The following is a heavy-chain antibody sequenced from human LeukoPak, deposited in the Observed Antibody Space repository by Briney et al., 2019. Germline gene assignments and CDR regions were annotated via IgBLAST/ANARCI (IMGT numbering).Heavy chain of an antibody. CDR1: GGSFSGYY. J-gene: IGHJ4*02. Sequence: NPSETLSLTCAVYGGSFSGYYWSWIRQPPGKGLEWIGEINHSGSTNYNPSLKGRVTISVDTSKNQFSLKLSSVTAADTAVYYCARGGELLWFGELLRLGSFVLNFDYWGQGTLVTVSS. CDR3: ARGGELLWFGELLRLGSFVLNFDY. CDR2: INHSGST. V-gene: IGHV4-34*01. D-gene: IGHD3-10*01.